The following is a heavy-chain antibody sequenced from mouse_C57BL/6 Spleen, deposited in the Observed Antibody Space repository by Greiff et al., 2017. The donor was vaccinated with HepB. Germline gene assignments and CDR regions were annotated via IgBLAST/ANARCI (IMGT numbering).Heavy chain of an antibody. CDR3: ARELRYGSTPFAY. Sequence: VQLQQPGAELVKPGASVKLSCKASGYTFTSYWMHWVKQRPGQGLEWIGMIHPNSGSTNYNEKFKSKATLTVDKSSSTAYMQLSSLTSEDSAVYYCARELRYGSTPFAYWGQGTLVTVSA. CDR1: GYTFTSYW. CDR2: IHPNSGST. D-gene: IGHD1-1*01. V-gene: IGHV1-64*01. J-gene: IGHJ3*01.